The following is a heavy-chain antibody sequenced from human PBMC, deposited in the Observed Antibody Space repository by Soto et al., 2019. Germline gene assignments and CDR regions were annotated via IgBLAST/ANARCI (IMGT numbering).Heavy chain of an antibody. CDR2: IIPILGIA. D-gene: IGHD6-13*01. J-gene: IGHJ3*02. CDR1: GGTFSSYT. CDR3: ARGTAAAADAFDI. Sequence: QVPLVQSGAEVKKPGSSVKVSCKASGGTFSSYTISWVRQAPGQGLEWMGRIIPILGIANYAQKFQGRVTITADKSTSTAYMELSSLRSEDTAVYYCARGTAAAADAFDIWGQGTMVTVSS. V-gene: IGHV1-69*02.